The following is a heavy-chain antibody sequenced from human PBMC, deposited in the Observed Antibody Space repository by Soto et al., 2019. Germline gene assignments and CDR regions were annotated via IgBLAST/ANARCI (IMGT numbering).Heavy chain of an antibody. J-gene: IGHJ4*02. CDR3: ARGPDTAMVIDY. CDR2: INHSGST. V-gene: IGHV4-34*01. Sequence: QVQLQQWGAGLLKPSETLSLTCAVYGGSFSGYYWSWIRQPPGKGLEWIGEINHSGSTNYNPSLKSRVTISVDTSKNQFSLKLSSVTAADTAVYYCARGPDTAMVIDYWGQGTLVTVSS. CDR1: GGSFSGYY. D-gene: IGHD5-18*01.